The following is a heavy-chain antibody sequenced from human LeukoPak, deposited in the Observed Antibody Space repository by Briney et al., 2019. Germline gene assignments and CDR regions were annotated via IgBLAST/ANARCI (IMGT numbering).Heavy chain of an antibody. CDR3: AKDRCSNGVGCYYYYMDV. Sequence: WGSLRLSCAASAFIFRSYGMHWVRQAPGKGLEWVAYIQYDGSNEQYADSVKGRFSISRDSSKNIVYLQMNSVRVEDTAVYYCAKDRCSNGVGCYYYYMDVWGKGTTVTISS. J-gene: IGHJ6*03. D-gene: IGHD2-8*01. CDR1: AFIFRSYG. V-gene: IGHV3-30*02. CDR2: IQYDGSNE.